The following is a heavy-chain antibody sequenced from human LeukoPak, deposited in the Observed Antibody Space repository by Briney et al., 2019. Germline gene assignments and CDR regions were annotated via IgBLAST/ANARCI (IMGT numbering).Heavy chain of an antibody. CDR1: GGTFSSYA. CDR2: IIPIFGTA. J-gene: IGHJ3*02. V-gene: IGHV1-69*13. CDR3: ARTSSGPDAFDI. Sequence: ASVKVSCEASGGTFSSYAISWVRQAPGQGLEWMGGIIPIFGTANYAQKFQGRVTITADESTSTAYMELSSLRSEDTAVYYCARTSSGPDAFDIWGQGTMVTVSS. D-gene: IGHD3-10*01.